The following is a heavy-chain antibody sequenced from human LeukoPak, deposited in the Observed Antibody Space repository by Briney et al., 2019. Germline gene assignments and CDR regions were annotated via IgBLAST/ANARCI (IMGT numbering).Heavy chain of an antibody. CDR3: ASWSVPVEMATIRDY. Sequence: VASVKVSCKASGYTFTSYVMHWVRQAPGQRLEWMGWINAGNGNTKYSQKFQGRVTITRDTSASTAYMELSSLRSEDTAVYYCASWSVPVEMATIRDYWGQGTLVTVSS. J-gene: IGHJ4*02. D-gene: IGHD5-24*01. CDR1: GYTFTSYV. CDR2: INAGNGNT. V-gene: IGHV1-3*01.